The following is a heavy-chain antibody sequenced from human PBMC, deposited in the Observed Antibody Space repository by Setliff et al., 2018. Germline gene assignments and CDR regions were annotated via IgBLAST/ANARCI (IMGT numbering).Heavy chain of an antibody. D-gene: IGHD1-1*01. Sequence: SETLSLTCTVSGASISSGTYYWAWIRQPPGKGLEWIGRIHYSGNTYYNASLKSRLTISVDTSKNRFSLKLRSVTAADTAVYYCARTGTYRYFDYWGQGALVTVSS. CDR2: IHYSGNT. V-gene: IGHV4-39*01. CDR3: ARTGTYRYFDY. CDR1: GASISSGTYY. J-gene: IGHJ4*02.